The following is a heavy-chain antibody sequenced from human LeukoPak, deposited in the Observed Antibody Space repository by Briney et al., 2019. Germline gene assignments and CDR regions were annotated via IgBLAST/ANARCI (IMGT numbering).Heavy chain of an antibody. CDR1: GFTFSDYY. CDR3: ARTLWFGELNWFDP. V-gene: IGHV3-11*01. D-gene: IGHD3-10*01. Sequence: GGSLRLSCAASGFTFSDYYMSWIRQAPGKGLEWVSYISSSGSTIYYADSVKGRFTISRDNAKNSLCLQMNSLRAEDTAVYYCARTLWFGELNWFDPWGQGTLVTVSS. J-gene: IGHJ5*02. CDR2: ISSSGSTI.